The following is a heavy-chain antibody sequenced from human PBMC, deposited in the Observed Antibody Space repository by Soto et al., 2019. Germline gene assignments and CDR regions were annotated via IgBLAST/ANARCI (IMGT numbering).Heavy chain of an antibody. Sequence: SETLSLTCSFSCGSTSTYHWSWIRQPAGKGLEWIGRISTTGGTNYSPSLESRVTMSLDTSKNYFSLELTSVTAADTAVYYCAKGAGPPWFDPWGQGILVTVSS. V-gene: IGHV4-4*07. CDR2: ISTTGGT. CDR1: CGSTSTYH. CDR3: AKGAGPPWFDP. J-gene: IGHJ5*02.